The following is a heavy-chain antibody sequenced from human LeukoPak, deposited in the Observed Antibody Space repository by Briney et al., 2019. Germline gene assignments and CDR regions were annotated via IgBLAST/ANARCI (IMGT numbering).Heavy chain of an antibody. CDR3: ARVYDILTDPEDAFDI. J-gene: IGHJ3*02. V-gene: IGHV1-69*01. Sequence: SVKVSCKASGDTFSSYAISWVRQAPGQGLEWMGGIIPIFGTANYAQKFQGRVTITADESTSTAYMELSSLRSEDTAVYYGARVYDILTDPEDAFDIWGQGTMVTVSS. CDR1: GDTFSSYA. CDR2: IIPIFGTA. D-gene: IGHD3-9*01.